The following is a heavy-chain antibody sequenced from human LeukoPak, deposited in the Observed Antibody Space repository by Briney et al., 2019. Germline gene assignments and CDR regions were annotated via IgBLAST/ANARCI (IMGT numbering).Heavy chain of an antibody. CDR2: ISTSSSTI. J-gene: IGHJ4*02. Sequence: GGSLRLSCAASGFTFRTYSMNWVRQAPGKGLEWVSYISTSSSTIYYADSVKGRFTISRDIAENSLYLQMNSLRVEDTAVYYCARDYTRDVYNIWGQGTLVTVSS. CDR1: GFTFRTYS. V-gene: IGHV3-48*01. CDR3: ARDYTRDVYNI. D-gene: IGHD3-9*01.